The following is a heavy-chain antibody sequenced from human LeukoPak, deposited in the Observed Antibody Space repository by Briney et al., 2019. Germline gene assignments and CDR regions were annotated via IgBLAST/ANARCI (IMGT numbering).Heavy chain of an antibody. J-gene: IGHJ5*02. D-gene: IGHD1-1*01. CDR2: ISGNNGNT. CDR3: ARDPRLRCNWCHSNNWFDP. V-gene: IGHV1-18*04. Sequence: ASVKVSCKASGYTFIGYYMHWVRQAPGQGLEWMGWISGNNGNTNYAQKLQGRVTVTTDTSTSTAYMELRSLRSDDTAVYYCARDPRLRCNWCHSNNWFDPWGQGTLVTVSS. CDR1: GYTFIGYY.